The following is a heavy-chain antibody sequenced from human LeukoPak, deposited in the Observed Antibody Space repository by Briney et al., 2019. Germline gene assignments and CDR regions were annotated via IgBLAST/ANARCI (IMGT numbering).Heavy chain of an antibody. D-gene: IGHD3-3*02. J-gene: IGHJ4*02. V-gene: IGHV3-30*02. CDR3: AKISSH. Sequence: GGSLRLSCVASGFTFSSFGIHWVRQAPGKGLEWVAFIRYDGASQYYADSVKGRFTISRDNSRNILYLEMNSLRAEGTAVYYCAKISSHWGQGTLVTVSS. CDR1: GFTFSSFG. CDR2: IRYDGASQ.